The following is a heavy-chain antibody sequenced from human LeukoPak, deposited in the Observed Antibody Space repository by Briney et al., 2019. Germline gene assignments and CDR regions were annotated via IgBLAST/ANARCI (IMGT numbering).Heavy chain of an antibody. J-gene: IGHJ5*02. CDR1: GYTLTELS. V-gene: IGHV1-24*01. Sequence: ASVKVSCKVSGYTLTELSMHWVRQAPGKGLEWMGGFDPEDGETIYAQKFQGRVTMTEDTSTDTAYMELSSLRSEDTAVYYCARDYYGSGSSSFDPWGQGTLVTVSS. CDR2: FDPEDGET. CDR3: ARDYYGSGSSSFDP. D-gene: IGHD3-10*01.